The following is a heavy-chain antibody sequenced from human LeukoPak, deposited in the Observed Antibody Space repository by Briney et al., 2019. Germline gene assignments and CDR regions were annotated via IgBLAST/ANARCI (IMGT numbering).Heavy chain of an antibody. Sequence: GGSLRLSCAASGFTFSSYVMHWVRQAPGKGLEWVAIISYDGSNEYYADSVKGRFTISRDNSKNTLYLQMNSPRAEDTAVYYCAKDRGPGSSSPFDYWGQGTLVTVSS. V-gene: IGHV3-30*04. D-gene: IGHD6-6*01. J-gene: IGHJ4*02. CDR3: AKDRGPGSSSPFDY. CDR1: GFTFSSYV. CDR2: ISYDGSNE.